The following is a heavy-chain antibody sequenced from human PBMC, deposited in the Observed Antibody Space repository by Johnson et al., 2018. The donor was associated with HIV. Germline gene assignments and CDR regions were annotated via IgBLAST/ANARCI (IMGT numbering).Heavy chain of an antibody. CDR3: AKGDPSRYAFDF. J-gene: IGHJ3*01. V-gene: IGHV3-23*04. CDR1: GFTFSSFT. Sequence: DVQLVESGGGLVQPLGSLRLSCASSGFTFSSFTMSWVRQAPGKGLQWISAISASGASAFYADSVKGRFTMSRDNSQDTLYLQMNSLTVEDTAIYFCAKGDPSRYAFDFWGLGT. CDR2: ISASGASA.